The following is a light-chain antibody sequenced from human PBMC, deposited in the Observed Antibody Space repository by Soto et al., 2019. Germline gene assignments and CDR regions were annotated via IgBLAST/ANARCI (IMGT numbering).Light chain of an antibody. CDR2: SAS. CDR1: QGIRTF. Sequence: IQLTQYPAFLSASVGDKVTITCRSRQGIRTFLAWYKQKPGKAPNLLLSSASPLQRGVPTRFSGSGSGTEFTLTISSLQLEDFATYFCQQIDSYPVTFGGGTNVEMK. CDR3: QQIDSYPVT. V-gene: IGKV1-9*01. J-gene: IGKJ4*01.